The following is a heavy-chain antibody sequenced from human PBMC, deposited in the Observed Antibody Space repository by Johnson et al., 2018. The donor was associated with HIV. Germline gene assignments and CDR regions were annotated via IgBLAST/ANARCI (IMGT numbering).Heavy chain of an antibody. D-gene: IGHD3-22*01. CDR2: IKSDESYT. Sequence: QVQLVESGGGVVQPGTSLRLSCTASGFAFSSYALHWVRQAPGKGLEWVGRIKSDESYTDYADSVKGRFTISRDNAKNTLYLQMNSLRAEDTAVYYCAKAGDYYDSSGYYDSFDIWGQGTMVTVSS. CDR3: AKAGDYYDSSGYYDSFDI. V-gene: IGHV3-30*04. J-gene: IGHJ3*02. CDR1: GFAFSSYA.